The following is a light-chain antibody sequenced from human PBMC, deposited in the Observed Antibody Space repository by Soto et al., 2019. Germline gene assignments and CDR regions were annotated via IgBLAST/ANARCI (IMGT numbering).Light chain of an antibody. CDR2: DES. J-gene: IGKJ1*01. V-gene: IGKV3-11*01. Sequence: EIVLTQSPATLSLSPGERATLSCRASQSVSSYLAWYQQKPGQDPRLLIYDESNRATGIPARFSGSGSGTDFTLTISSLEPEDFAVYYCQQRSNWWTFGQGTKVDIK. CDR1: QSVSSY. CDR3: QQRSNWWT.